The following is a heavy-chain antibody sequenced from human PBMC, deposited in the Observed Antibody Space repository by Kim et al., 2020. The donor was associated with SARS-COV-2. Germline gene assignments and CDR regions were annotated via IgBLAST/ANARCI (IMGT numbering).Heavy chain of an antibody. CDR1: GLTFSGFW. D-gene: IGHD2-21*02. CDR3: TRERVTEKSHFDY. J-gene: IGHJ4*02. V-gene: IGHV3-7*01. CDR2: IKEDGTET. Sequence: GGSLRLSCAASGLTFSGFWMSWVRQAPGKGLEWVANIKEDGTETYYLDSVEGRFTISRDNAKNSLYLQMNSLRAEDTAVYYCTRERVTEKSHFDYWGQGTLVTVSS.